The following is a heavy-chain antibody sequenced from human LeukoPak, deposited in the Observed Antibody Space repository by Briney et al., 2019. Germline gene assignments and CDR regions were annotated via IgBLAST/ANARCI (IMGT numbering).Heavy chain of an antibody. CDR3: ARDTALWTFDI. CDR2: IYTSGSTINNPSLKNT. Sequence: SETLSLTCTVSGGSISSGSYYWTWIRQPAGKGLEWIGRIYTSGSTINNPSLKNTNYNPSLKSRLTMSVDRSKNQFSLKMTSVTAADTAMYYCARDTALWTFDIWGQGTMVTVSS. CDR1: GGSISSGSYY. V-gene: IGHV4-61*02. J-gene: IGHJ3*02. D-gene: IGHD2-21*02.